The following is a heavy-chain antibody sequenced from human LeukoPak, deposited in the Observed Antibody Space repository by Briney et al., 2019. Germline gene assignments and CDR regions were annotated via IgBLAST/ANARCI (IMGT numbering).Heavy chain of an antibody. J-gene: IGHJ6*03. CDR2: IYYSGST. CDR1: DGSFSSYF. D-gene: IGHD6-6*01. Sequence: PSETLSLTCTVSDGSFSSYFWSWIRQPPGKGLEWIGSIYYSGSTNYNPSLKSRVTISVDTSKNQFSLKLSSVTAADTAVYYCARDWGVSARPGYMDVWGKGTTVTVSS. V-gene: IGHV4-59*01. CDR3: ARDWGVSARPGYMDV.